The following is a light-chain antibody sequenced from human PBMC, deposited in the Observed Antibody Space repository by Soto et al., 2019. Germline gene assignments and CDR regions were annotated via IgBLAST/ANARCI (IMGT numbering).Light chain of an antibody. CDR2: GAS. CDR1: QSVSSN. CDR3: QQYNNWPPDRT. V-gene: IGKV3-15*01. J-gene: IGKJ1*01. Sequence: EIVMTQSPATLSVSPGVRATLSCRARQSVSSNLAWYQQKPCQAPRVLLYGASTRATGIPARFSGSGSGTEFTLPISSLQSEDFAIYFCQQYNNWPPDRTFGQGIKVEIK.